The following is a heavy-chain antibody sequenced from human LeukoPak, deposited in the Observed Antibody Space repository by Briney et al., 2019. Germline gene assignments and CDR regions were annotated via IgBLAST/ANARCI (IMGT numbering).Heavy chain of an antibody. CDR3: AREVDDFWSGYYFDY. CDR2: INHSGST. Sequence: KPSETLSLTCAVYGGSFSGYYWSWIRQPPGKGLEWIGEINHSGSTNYNPSLKSRVTISVDTSKNQFSLKLSSVTAADTAVYYCAREVDDFWSGYYFDYWGQGTQVTVSS. J-gene: IGHJ4*02. D-gene: IGHD3-3*01. CDR1: GGSFSGYY. V-gene: IGHV4-34*01.